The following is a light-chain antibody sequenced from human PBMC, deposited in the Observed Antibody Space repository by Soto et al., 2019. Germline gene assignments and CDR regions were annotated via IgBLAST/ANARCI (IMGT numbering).Light chain of an antibody. Sequence: DIQMTQSPSSLSASVGDRITITCRASQGIMNDLAWYQQKPGKPPNLLISSASTLKSGVPSRFSSSGFGTDFTLTISNLQPEDVATYYCQKYNSVPPTFGGGTKVEIK. CDR3: QKYNSVPPT. CDR2: SAS. V-gene: IGKV1-27*01. CDR1: QGIMND. J-gene: IGKJ4*01.